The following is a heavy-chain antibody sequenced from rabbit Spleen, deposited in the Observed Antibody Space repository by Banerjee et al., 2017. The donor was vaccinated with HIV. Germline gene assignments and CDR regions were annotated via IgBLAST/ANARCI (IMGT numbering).Heavy chain of an antibody. Sequence: QLEESGGRLVQPGGSLTLSCKGSGFTISSYYMNWVRQAPGKGLEWIGYIDPVFGITYYANWVNGRFSISRENAQNTVFLQMTSLTAADTATYFCARDNDDAGYDFNLWGPGTLVTVS. J-gene: IGHJ4*01. CDR3: ARDNDDAGYDFNL. CDR1: GFTISSYY. CDR2: IDPVFGIT. D-gene: IGHD3-1*01. V-gene: IGHV1S7*01.